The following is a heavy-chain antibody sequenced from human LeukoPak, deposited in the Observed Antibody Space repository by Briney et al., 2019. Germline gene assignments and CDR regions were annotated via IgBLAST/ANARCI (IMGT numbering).Heavy chain of an antibody. CDR3: VKAPGDARPFDY. Sequence: GGSLRLSCSASGFTFSSYAMYWVCHAPGKGLEYVSAISSDGGGTYYADSVKGRFTFSRDNSKNTLYLQMSILGAEDTAVYYGVKAPGDARPFDYWGQGTLVTVSS. CDR2: ISSDGGGT. D-gene: IGHD2-21*02. V-gene: IGHV3-64D*06. CDR1: GFTFSSYA. J-gene: IGHJ4*02.